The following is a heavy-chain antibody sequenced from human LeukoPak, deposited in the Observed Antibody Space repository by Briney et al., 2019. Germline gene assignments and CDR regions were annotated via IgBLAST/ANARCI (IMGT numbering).Heavy chain of an antibody. D-gene: IGHD6-19*01. V-gene: IGHV4-39*01. J-gene: IGHJ4*02. CDR1: GVSTTNGIYY. CDR2: VHNVGST. Sequence: SSETLSLTCTVSGVSTTNGIYYWAWIRQPPGKGLGWIGSVHNVGSTYYNLSLRSRVTMSIDTSKNQFSLRLNSVTAADTAVYYCARHAEYNSGWHFYLDHWGQGILVTVSS. CDR3: ARHAEYNSGWHFYLDH.